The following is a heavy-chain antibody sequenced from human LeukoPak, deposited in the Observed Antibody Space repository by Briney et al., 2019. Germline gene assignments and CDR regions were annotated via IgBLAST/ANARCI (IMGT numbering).Heavy chain of an antibody. CDR2: ISYDGSNK. J-gene: IGHJ4*02. D-gene: IGHD6-13*01. V-gene: IGHV3-30-3*01. Sequence: GGSLRLSCAASGFTFSSYAMHWVRQAPGKGLEWVAVISYDGSNKYYADSVKGRFTISRDNSKNTLYLQMNSLRAEDTAVYYCARDTRDIAAARRYYFDYWGQGTLVTVSS. CDR1: GFTFSSYA. CDR3: ARDTRDIAAARRYYFDY.